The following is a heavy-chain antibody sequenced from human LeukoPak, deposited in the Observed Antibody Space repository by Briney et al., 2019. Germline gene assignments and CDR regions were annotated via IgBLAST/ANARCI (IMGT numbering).Heavy chain of an antibody. CDR2: VYYSGST. Sequence: SETLSLTCTVSGGSISSSSYYWGWIRQPPGKGLEWIGSVYYSGSTYYNPSLKSRVTILVDTSKNQFSLKLSSVTAADTAVYYCAREASLYSSFNWFDPWGQGTLVTVSS. V-gene: IGHV4-39*07. D-gene: IGHD6-6*01. CDR1: GGSISSSSYY. CDR3: AREASLYSSFNWFDP. J-gene: IGHJ5*02.